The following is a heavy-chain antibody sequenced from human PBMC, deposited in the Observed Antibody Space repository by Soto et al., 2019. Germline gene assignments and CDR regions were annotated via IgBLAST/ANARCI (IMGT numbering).Heavy chain of an antibody. CDR1: GFTFSDYY. J-gene: IGHJ5*02. CDR3: ARDPIAAAGTGPDP. CDR2: ISSSSSYT. V-gene: IGHV3-11*06. D-gene: IGHD6-13*01. Sequence: GVSLRLSCAASGFTFSDYYMSWIRQAPGKGLEWVSYISSSSSYTNYADSVKGRFTISRDNAKNSLYLQMNSLRAEDTAVYYCARDPIAAAGTGPDPWGQGTLVTVSS.